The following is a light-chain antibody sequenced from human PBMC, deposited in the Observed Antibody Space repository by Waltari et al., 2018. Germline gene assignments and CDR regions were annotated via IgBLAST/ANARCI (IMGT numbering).Light chain of an antibody. J-gene: IGLJ3*02. Sequence: QSALTQPASVSGSPGQSIPISCTGTSSAIGAFNYVSWYQQHPGKAPKVLIYDVTNRPSGVSYRFSGSKSGNTASLTISGLQAEDEAYYHCASFISGSTSSVLFGGGTKLTVL. CDR3: ASFISGSTSSVL. CDR2: DVT. V-gene: IGLV2-14*03. CDR1: SSAIGAFNY.